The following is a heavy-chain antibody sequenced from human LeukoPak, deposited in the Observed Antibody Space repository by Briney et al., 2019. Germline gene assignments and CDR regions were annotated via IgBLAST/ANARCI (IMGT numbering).Heavy chain of an antibody. CDR3: ARDTPSPSYYDILTGYYYYYYYGMDV. CDR2: IYTSGRT. Sequence: PSETLSLTCTVSGGSISSYYWSWIRQPAGKGLEWIGRIYTSGRTNYDPSLKSRVTMSVDTSKNQFSLKLSSVTAADTAVYYCARDTPSPSYYDILTGYYYYYYYGMDVWGQGTTVTVSS. J-gene: IGHJ6*02. V-gene: IGHV4-4*07. CDR1: GGSISSYY. D-gene: IGHD3-9*01.